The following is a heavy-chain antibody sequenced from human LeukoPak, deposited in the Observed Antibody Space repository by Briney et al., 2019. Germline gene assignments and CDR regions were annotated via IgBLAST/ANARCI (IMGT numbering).Heavy chain of an antibody. CDR2: ISWNSGSI. CDR3: AKDTEYQLLSPHLDV. D-gene: IGHD2-2*01. CDR1: GFTFDDYA. Sequence: GRSLRLSCAASGFTFDDYAMHWVRQAPGKGLEWVSGISWNSGSIGYADSVKGRFTISRDNAKNSLYLQMNSLRAEDTALYYCAKDTEYQLLSPHLDVWGKGTTVTVSS. V-gene: IGHV3-9*01. J-gene: IGHJ6*04.